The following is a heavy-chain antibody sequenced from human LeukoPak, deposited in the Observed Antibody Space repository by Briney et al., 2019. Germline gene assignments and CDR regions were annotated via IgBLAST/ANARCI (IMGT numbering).Heavy chain of an antibody. Sequence: GGSLRLSCAASGFTFSSYSMNWVRQAPGKGLEWVSSISSNSSYIYYADSVKGRFTISRDNAKNSLYLQMNSLRAEDTAVYYCARGPPRTYYDFWSGYLQCDYWGQGTLVTVSS. CDR1: GFTFSSYS. CDR2: ISSNSSYI. D-gene: IGHD3-3*01. CDR3: ARGPPRTYYDFWSGYLQCDY. J-gene: IGHJ4*02. V-gene: IGHV3-21*01.